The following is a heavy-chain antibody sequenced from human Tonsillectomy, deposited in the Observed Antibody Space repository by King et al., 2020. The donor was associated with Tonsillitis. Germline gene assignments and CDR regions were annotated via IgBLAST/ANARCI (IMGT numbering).Heavy chain of an antibody. D-gene: IGHD6-19*01. Sequence: QLQESGPGLVKPSETLSLTCSVSGASITDYYWSWIRQPPGKGREWVGYVYYSGSTNYNPSLKSRVTMSIDTSKNQFSLKLTSVTAADTAVYYCASRRGYTSGWYWFDPWGQGTLVTVSS. CDR1: GASITDYY. J-gene: IGHJ5*02. CDR3: ASRRGYTSGWYWFDP. V-gene: IGHV4-59*03. CDR2: VYYSGST.